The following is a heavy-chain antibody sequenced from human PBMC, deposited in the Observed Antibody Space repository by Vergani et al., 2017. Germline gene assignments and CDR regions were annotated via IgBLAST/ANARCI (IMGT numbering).Heavy chain of an antibody. CDR1: GGSFTSYH. V-gene: IGHV4-34*01. J-gene: IGHJ6*03. Sequence: QVQLQQWGGGLLKPSETLSLTCVVNGGSFTSYHWTWIRQSPGEGLEWVGDIDHTGRPDYNPSLKSRLTMSVDKSRNQFSLTLNSGTATDTAIYFCAGVNTETNGHLYYYYYMDGRGEGAAVTVS. D-gene: IGHD4-11*01. CDR2: IDHTGRP. CDR3: AGVNTETNGHLYYYYYMDG.